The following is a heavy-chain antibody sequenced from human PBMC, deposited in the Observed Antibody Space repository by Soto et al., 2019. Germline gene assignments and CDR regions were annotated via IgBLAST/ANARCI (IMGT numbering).Heavy chain of an antibody. CDR2: MNPNSGNT. J-gene: IGHJ4*02. CDR1: GYTFTRYD. V-gene: IGHV1-8*01. D-gene: IGHD4-4*01. Sequence: QVQLVQSGAEVKKPGPSVKISCKSSGYTFTRYDITWVRQATGQGLEWMGWMNPNSGNTGCAQKFQGRVTMTRNTSISTAYMELRSLRSEDTAVDYCAREDYSGIPGYWGQGPRITVAS. CDR3: AREDYSGIPGY.